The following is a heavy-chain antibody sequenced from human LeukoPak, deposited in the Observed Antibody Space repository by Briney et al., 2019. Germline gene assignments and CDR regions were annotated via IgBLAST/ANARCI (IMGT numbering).Heavy chain of an antibody. CDR1: GGSFSGYY. CDR2: INHSGST. V-gene: IGHV4-34*01. J-gene: IGHJ4*02. Sequence: SETLSLTCAVYGGSFSGYYWSWIRQPPGRGLEWIGEINHSGSTNYNPSLKSRVTISVDTSKNQFSLKLSSVTAADTAVYYCARTGYDYVWGSYRQGYSFDYWGQGTLVTVSS. D-gene: IGHD3-16*02. CDR3: ARTGYDYVWGSYRQGYSFDY.